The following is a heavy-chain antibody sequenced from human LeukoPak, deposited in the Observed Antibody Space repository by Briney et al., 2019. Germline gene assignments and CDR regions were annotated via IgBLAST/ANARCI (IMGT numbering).Heavy chain of an antibody. Sequence: GGSLRLSCAASGFTFSSYWMHWVRQVPGKGLVWVSRINTDETITTYADSVKGRFTISRDNAKNTLYLQMNSLRAEDTAVYYCARATYYYDSSGYRAVYYFDYWGQGTLVTVSS. J-gene: IGHJ4*02. CDR3: ARATYYYDSSGYRAVYYFDY. CDR2: INTDETIT. CDR1: GFTFSSYW. V-gene: IGHV3-74*01. D-gene: IGHD3-22*01.